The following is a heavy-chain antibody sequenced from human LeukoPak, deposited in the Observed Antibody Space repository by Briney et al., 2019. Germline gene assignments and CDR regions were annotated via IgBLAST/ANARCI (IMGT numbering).Heavy chain of an antibody. V-gene: IGHV3-33*01. CDR3: ALCSGSSSLDH. J-gene: IGHJ4*02. D-gene: IGHD1-26*01. CDR1: GFIFSSYG. Sequence: PGGSLRLSCAASGFIFSSYGMHWVRQAPGKGLEWVALIWHDGSNKFYADSVKGRFTISRDNSKNTAYLQMNSLRVEDTAVYYCALCSGSSSLDHWGQGTLVTVSS. CDR2: IWHDGSNK.